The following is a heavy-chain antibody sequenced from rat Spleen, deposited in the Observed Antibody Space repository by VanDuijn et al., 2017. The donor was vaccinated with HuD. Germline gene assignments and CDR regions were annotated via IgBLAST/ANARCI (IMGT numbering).Heavy chain of an antibody. CDR2: IWDDETT. J-gene: IGHJ2*01. CDR1: GFSLTDNS. D-gene: IGHD1-11*01. Sequence: QVQLKESGPGLVQPSQTLSLTCTVSGFSLTDNSVHWVGQPPGKGLEWMGGIWDDETTDYNPALKSRLSIRRDTSKSKVFLRMDSLQTDDTAIYFCSCDSYYWGHGVMVTVSS. V-gene: IGHV2-1*01. CDR3: SCDSYY.